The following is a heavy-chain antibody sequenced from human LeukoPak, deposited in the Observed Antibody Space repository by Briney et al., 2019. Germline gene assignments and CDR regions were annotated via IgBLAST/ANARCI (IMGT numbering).Heavy chain of an antibody. Sequence: ASVKVSCKASGYTFTNYGISWVRQAPGQGLEWMGWISAYNGNTNYAQKLQGRVTMTTDTSTSTAYMELRSLRSDDTAVYYCARGSSGWLTEYYFDYWGQGTLVTVSS. J-gene: IGHJ4*02. D-gene: IGHD6-19*01. CDR3: ARGSSGWLTEYYFDY. V-gene: IGHV1-18*01. CDR1: GYTFTNYG. CDR2: ISAYNGNT.